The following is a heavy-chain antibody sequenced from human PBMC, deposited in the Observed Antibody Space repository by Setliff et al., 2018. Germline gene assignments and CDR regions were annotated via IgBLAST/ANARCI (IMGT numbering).Heavy chain of an antibody. CDR2: IYYSGST. V-gene: IGHV4-39*07. D-gene: IGHD3-10*01. J-gene: IGHJ4*02. CDR3: ARGYYNGRGYYYLPCSFDS. CDR1: GGSISSSSYY. Sequence: SETLSLTCTVSGGSISSSSYYWGWIRQPPGKGLEWIGSIYYSGSTYYNPSLKSRVTISVDSSKNQVSLKLSSVTAADTAMYYCARGYYNGRGYYYLPCSFDSWGRGIVVTVSS.